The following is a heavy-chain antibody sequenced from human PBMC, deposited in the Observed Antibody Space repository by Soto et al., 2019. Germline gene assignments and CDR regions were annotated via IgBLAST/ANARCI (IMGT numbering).Heavy chain of an antibody. CDR3: AREHGFSYGLNYFDP. J-gene: IGHJ5*02. CDR1: GGSINNYY. CDR2: IYDSGST. Sequence: SETLSLTCTVSGGSINNYYWSWIRQPPGKGLEWIGYIYDSGSTNYNPSLKSRVTMSVDTPKNQFSLNLSSVTAADTAVYYCAREHGFSYGLNYFDPWGQGTLVTVSS. V-gene: IGHV4-59*01. D-gene: IGHD5-18*01.